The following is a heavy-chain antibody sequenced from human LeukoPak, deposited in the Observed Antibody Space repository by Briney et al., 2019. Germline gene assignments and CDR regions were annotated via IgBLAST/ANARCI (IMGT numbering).Heavy chain of an antibody. CDR3: ARGLRDSSGKEYFDY. V-gene: IGHV1-8*01. CDR2: MNPNSGNT. Sequence: ASVKVSCKASGYTFTSYDINWVRQATGQGLEWLGWMNPNSGNTGYEQKFQGRVTMTRNTSISTAYMELSSLRSEDTAMYYCARGLRDSSGKEYFDYWGQGTLVTVSS. CDR1: GYTFTSYD. J-gene: IGHJ4*02. D-gene: IGHD3-22*01.